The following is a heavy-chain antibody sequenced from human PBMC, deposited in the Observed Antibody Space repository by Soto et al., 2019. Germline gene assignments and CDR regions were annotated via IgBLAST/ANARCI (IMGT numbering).Heavy chain of an antibody. CDR2: ISSSSSYI. J-gene: IGHJ4*01. CDR1: GFTFSSYS. CDR3: ATAPTYYDILTGYSSYLDC. D-gene: IGHD3-9*01. V-gene: IGHV3-21*01. Sequence: GGSLRLSCAASGFTFSSYSMNWVRQAPGKGLEWVSSISSSSSYIYYAASVKGRFIISRDNAKNSLYLQMNSLRAEDTAVYYCATAPTYYDILTGYSSYLDCWGRGSLFTVSS.